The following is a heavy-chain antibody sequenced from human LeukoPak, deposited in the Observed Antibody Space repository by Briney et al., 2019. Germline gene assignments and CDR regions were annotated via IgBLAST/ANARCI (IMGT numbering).Heavy chain of an antibody. CDR2: ISYDGSNK. CDR3: ATESGSYSGTCFDY. V-gene: IGHV3-30-3*01. CDR1: GFTFSSYA. J-gene: IGHJ4*02. Sequence: GRSLRLSCAASGFTFSSYAMHWVRQAPGKGLEWVAVISYDGSNKYYADSVKGRFTISRDNSKNTLYLQMNSLRAEDTAVYYCATESGSYSGTCFDYWGQGTLVTVSS. D-gene: IGHD1-26*01.